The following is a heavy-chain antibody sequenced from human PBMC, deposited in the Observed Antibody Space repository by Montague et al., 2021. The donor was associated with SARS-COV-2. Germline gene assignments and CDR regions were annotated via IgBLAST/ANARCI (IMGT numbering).Heavy chain of an antibody. Sequence: PALVKPTQTLTLTCTFSGFSLSSSGMSVTWIRQPPGKALEWLARIDWDNDKYYSTSLKARLTISKDTSKNQVVLTVTNVDPSDTATYYCARIVSLVVPGAIPQWYYFGLDVWGQGTTVTVSS. J-gene: IGHJ6*02. CDR3: ARIVSLVVPGAIPQWYYFGLDV. V-gene: IGHV2-70*11. CDR2: IDWDNDK. D-gene: IGHD2-2*01. CDR1: GFSLSSSGMS.